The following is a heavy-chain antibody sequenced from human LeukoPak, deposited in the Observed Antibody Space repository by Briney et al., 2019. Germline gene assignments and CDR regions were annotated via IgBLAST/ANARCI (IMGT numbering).Heavy chain of an antibody. D-gene: IGHD3-16*01. CDR3: ARDTFLGALGHDY. Sequence: SGGSLRLSCAASGFTFSSYSMNWVRQAPGKGLEWVSSISSSSSYIYYADSVKGRFTISRDNAKNSLYLQMNSLRAEDTAVYYCARDTFLGALGHDYWGQGTLVTVSS. J-gene: IGHJ4*02. CDR2: ISSSSSYI. CDR1: GFTFSSYS. V-gene: IGHV3-21*01.